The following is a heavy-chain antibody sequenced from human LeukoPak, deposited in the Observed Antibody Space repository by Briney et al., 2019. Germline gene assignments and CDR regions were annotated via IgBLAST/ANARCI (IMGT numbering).Heavy chain of an antibody. J-gene: IGHJ5*02. Sequence: SETLSLTCAVSGGSISSSNWWSWVRQPPGKGLEWIGEIYHGGSTNYNPSLKSRVTISVDKSKNQFSLKLSSVTAADTAVYYCARDSYAIAYYYGSGSSRGNWFDPWGQGTLVTVSS. CDR3: ARDSYAIAYYYGSGSSRGNWFDP. CDR2: IYHGGST. D-gene: IGHD3-10*01. V-gene: IGHV4-4*02. CDR1: GGSISSSNW.